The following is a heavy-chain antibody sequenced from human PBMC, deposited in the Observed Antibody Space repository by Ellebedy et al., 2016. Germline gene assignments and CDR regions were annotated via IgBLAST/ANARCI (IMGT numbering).Heavy chain of an antibody. CDR3: AAVRIITGTTGSFDI. CDR1: GFTFSSYG. D-gene: IGHD1-20*01. Sequence: GESLKISXAASGFTFSSYGMSWVRQAPGKGLEWVSGVGTNSVSKNYADSVKGRFTISRDNSKNTLYLQMNSLRAEDTAVYYCAAVRIITGTTGSFDIWGQGTMVTVSS. J-gene: IGHJ3*02. CDR2: VGTNSVSK. V-gene: IGHV3-23*01.